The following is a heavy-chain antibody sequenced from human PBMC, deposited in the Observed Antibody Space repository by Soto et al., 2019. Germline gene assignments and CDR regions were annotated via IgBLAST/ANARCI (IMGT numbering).Heavy chain of an antibody. V-gene: IGHV1-24*01. CDR1: GYTLTELS. D-gene: IGHD1-26*01. CDR2: FDPEDGET. Sequence: VASVKVSCKVSGYTLTELSMHWVRQAPGKGLEWMGGFDPEDGETIYAQKFQGRVTMTEDTSTDTAHMELSSLRSEDTAVYYCATVPILGGTREPAYYFDHWGQGTLVTVSS. CDR3: ATVPILGGTREPAYYFDH. J-gene: IGHJ4*02.